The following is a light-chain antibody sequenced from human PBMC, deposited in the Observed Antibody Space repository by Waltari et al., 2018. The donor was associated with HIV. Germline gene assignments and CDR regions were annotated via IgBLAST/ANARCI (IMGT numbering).Light chain of an antibody. CDR2: GTS. CDR1: QTINNN. V-gene: IGKV3-15*01. CDR3: QQYNNWPWT. J-gene: IGKJ1*01. Sequence: EIVMTQSPATLSVSPGERATLSCRASQTINNNLAWYQPKPGQTPRLLIYGTSTRATGFPVRFSGSGSGTEFTLTISSLQSEDFADYYCQQYNNWPWTFGQGTKVEIK.